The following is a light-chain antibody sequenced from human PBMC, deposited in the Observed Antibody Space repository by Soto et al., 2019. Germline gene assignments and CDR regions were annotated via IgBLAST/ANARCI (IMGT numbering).Light chain of an antibody. J-gene: IGLJ1*01. Sequence: QSALTQPASVSGSPGQSITISCTGTSSDVGGYNYVSWYQQHPGKAPKLMTYAVSNRPSGVSDRFSGSKSGNTASLTISGLQAEDEADYYCTSFTSSSTLVFGTGTKLTVL. CDR1: SSDVGGYNY. CDR3: TSFTSSSTLV. CDR2: AVS. V-gene: IGLV2-14*01.